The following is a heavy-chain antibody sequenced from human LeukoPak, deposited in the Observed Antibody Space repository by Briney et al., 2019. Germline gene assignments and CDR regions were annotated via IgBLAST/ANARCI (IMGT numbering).Heavy chain of an antibody. CDR1: GFTFSSYA. J-gene: IGHJ6*02. CDR2: ISGSGGST. D-gene: IGHD4-17*01. CDR3: AKGALDYGDHLSLYYYGMDV. V-gene: IGHV3-23*01. Sequence: GGSLRLSCAASGFTFSSYAMSWVRQAPGKGLEWVSAISGSGGSTYYADSVKGRFTISRDNSKNTLYLQMNSLRAEDTAVYYCAKGALDYGDHLSLYYYGMDVWGQGTTVTVSS.